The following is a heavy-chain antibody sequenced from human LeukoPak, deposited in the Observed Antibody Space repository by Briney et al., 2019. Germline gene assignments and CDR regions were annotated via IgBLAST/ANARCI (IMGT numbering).Heavy chain of an antibody. Sequence: GGSLRLSCAASGLTLSDYWMHWVRQAPGKGLVWVSRINGDASSTSYADSVKGRFTISRDNAKSTLYLQMNSLRVEDTAVYYCARARGNTYGYFEYWGQGTLVTVSS. CDR2: INGDASST. CDR3: ARARGNTYGYFEY. CDR1: GLTLSDYW. J-gene: IGHJ4*02. V-gene: IGHV3-74*01. D-gene: IGHD5-18*01.